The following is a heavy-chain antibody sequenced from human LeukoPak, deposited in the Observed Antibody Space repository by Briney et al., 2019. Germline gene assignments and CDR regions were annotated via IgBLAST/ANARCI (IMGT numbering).Heavy chain of an antibody. J-gene: IGHJ3*02. D-gene: IGHD3-10*01. CDR3: ARSDGYGLVGI. V-gene: IGHV4-39*07. CDR2: VYSSGST. Sequence: SETLSLTCSVSGVSISSGSNYWGWIRQPPGKTLEWIGSVYSSGSTYYNSSLKSRVIILIDTAKNHFSLNLSSVTAADTAVYYCARSDGYGLVGIWGQGTMVTVSS. CDR1: GVSISSGSNY.